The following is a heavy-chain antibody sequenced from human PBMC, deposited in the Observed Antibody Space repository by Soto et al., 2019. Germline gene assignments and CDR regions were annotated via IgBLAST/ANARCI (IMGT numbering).Heavy chain of an antibody. CDR2: IIPNFGIA. CDR1: GGTFSTYV. D-gene: IGHD6-6*01. CDR3: ARSRASHVPFA. J-gene: IGHJ6*02. Sequence: QVQLVQSGAEVKKSGSSVKVSCKASGGTFSTYVVSWVRQAPGQGLEWMGGIIPNFGIANYAQKLQDRVTIPAEESTSTAHREVHSLGSGDTAVYYGARSRASHVPFAWGQGTTVIVSS. V-gene: IGHV1-69*12.